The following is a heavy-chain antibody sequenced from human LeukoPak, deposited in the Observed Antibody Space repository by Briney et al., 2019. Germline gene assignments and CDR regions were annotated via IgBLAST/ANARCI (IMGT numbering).Heavy chain of an antibody. CDR2: ITGDSNYI. D-gene: IGHD6-13*01. V-gene: IGHV3-21*01. Sequence: PGGSLRLSCAASGFTFSDYTLNWVRQPPGKGLEWVSSITGDSNYIYYADSVKGRFTVSRDNAKNSLYLHINSLRAEDTAVYYCSRWGTYSSSWLGAFDIWGQGTVVTVSS. CDR1: GFTFSDYT. CDR3: SRWGTYSSSWLGAFDI. J-gene: IGHJ3*02.